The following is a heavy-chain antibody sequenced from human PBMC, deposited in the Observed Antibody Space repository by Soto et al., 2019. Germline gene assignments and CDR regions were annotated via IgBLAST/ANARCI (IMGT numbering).Heavy chain of an antibody. CDR3: ATSGITIFGVVTTNFDY. CDR2: ISAYNGNT. V-gene: IGHV1-18*01. Sequence: ASVKVSCKASGYTFTSHGISWVRQAPGQGLEWMGWISAYNGNTNYAQKLQGRVTMTTDTSTSTAYMELRSLRSDDTAVYYCATSGITIFGVVTTNFDYWGQGTLVTVSS. CDR1: GYTFTSHG. J-gene: IGHJ4*02. D-gene: IGHD3-3*01.